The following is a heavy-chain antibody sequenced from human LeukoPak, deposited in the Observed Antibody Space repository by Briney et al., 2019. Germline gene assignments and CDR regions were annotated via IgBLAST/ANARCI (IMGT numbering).Heavy chain of an antibody. CDR2: INDSGTI. V-gene: IGHV4-34*01. D-gene: IGHD1-7*01. Sequence: SETLSLTCAVYGGSFSNYYWSWIRQSPGKGLEWIGEINDSGTINYNPSLMSRVTISVDKSKNQFSLRLSSVTAADTAVYYCARRWNYGRNCYIDVWGKGATVSVSS. CDR3: ARRWNYGRNCYIDV. CDR1: GGSFSNYY. J-gene: IGHJ6*03.